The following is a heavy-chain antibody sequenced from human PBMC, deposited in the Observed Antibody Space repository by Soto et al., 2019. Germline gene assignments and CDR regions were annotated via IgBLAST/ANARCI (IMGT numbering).Heavy chain of an antibody. CDR3: ASSIYCSGGSCYAAIGDY. Sequence: SETLSLTCAVYGGSFIGYYWSWIRQPPGKGLEWIGEINHSGSTNYNPSLKSRVTISVDTSKNQFSLKLSSVTAADTAVYYCASSIYCSGGSCYAAIGDYWGQGTLVTVSS. CDR2: INHSGST. D-gene: IGHD2-15*01. J-gene: IGHJ4*02. V-gene: IGHV4-34*01. CDR1: GGSFIGYY.